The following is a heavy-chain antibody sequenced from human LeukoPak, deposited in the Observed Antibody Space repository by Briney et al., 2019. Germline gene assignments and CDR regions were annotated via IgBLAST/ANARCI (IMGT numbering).Heavy chain of an antibody. CDR1: GYSSTNYG. Sequence: GESLKISCKGSGYSSTNYGISWVRQMPGKGLEWMGRIDPSDSYSNYGPSFKGHVTISADRSISTAYLQWRSLKASDTAMYYCARQLDYYDKRDYWGQGTLVTVAS. D-gene: IGHD3-22*01. J-gene: IGHJ4*02. V-gene: IGHV5-10-1*01. CDR2: IDPSDSYS. CDR3: ARQLDYYDKRDY.